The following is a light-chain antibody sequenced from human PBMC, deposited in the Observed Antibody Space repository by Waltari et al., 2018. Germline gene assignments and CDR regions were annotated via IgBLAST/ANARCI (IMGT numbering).Light chain of an antibody. J-gene: IGLJ1*01. Sequence: QSALTPPASVAWSPGPSNTISSNGTSSAAGCYNYVSWYQQHPGKPPQLMIYEVSNRPSGVSNRFSGSKSGNTASLTISGLQAEDEADYYCSSYTSSSTPYVFGTGTKVTVL. CDR3: SSYTSSSTPYV. CDR2: EVS. CDR1: SSAAGCYNY. V-gene: IGLV2-14*01.